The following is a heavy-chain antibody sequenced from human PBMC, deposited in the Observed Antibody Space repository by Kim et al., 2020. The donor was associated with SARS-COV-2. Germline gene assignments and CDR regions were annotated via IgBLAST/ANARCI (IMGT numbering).Heavy chain of an antibody. V-gene: IGHV5-10-1*01. J-gene: IGHJ6*02. CDR2: MDPSDSYS. CDR3: GRLIRGDTPGNFHAMDV. Sequence: GESLKISCKGSGYSFTTYWISWVRQMPGKGLEWMGRMDPSDSYSLYSPSFQDHVTLSADKSIATAYLQWSSLKASDTAVYYCGRLIRGDTPGNFHAMDVWGQGTTVSVSS. D-gene: IGHD5-18*01. CDR1: GYSFTTYW.